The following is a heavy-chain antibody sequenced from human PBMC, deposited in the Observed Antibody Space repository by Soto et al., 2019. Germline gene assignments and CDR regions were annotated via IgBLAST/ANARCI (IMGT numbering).Heavy chain of an antibody. CDR1: GFSFITYW. V-gene: IGHV3-7*04. J-gene: IGHJ4*02. CDR2: IKEDGSEK. D-gene: IGHD6-13*01. CDR3: ARGRSPGTPTAYYFDY. Sequence: SLRLSCAASGFSFITYWMSWVRQAPGKGLEWVANIKEDGSEKYYVDSVKGRFTISRDNAKNSVYLQMNSLRAEDTAVYYCARGRSPGTPTAYYFDYWGQGTLVTVSS.